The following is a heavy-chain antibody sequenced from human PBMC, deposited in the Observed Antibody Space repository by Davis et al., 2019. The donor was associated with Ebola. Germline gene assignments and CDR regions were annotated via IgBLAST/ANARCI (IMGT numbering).Heavy chain of an antibody. Sequence: GGSLRLSCAASGFTFSSYSMNWVRQAPGKGLEWVSSISSSSSYIYYADSVKGRFTISRDNAKNSLYLQMNSLRAEDTAVYYCARRGIAVAGTDYWGQGTLVTVSS. V-gene: IGHV3-21*01. J-gene: IGHJ4*02. CDR1: GFTFSSYS. D-gene: IGHD6-19*01. CDR2: ISSSSSYI. CDR3: ARRGIAVAGTDY.